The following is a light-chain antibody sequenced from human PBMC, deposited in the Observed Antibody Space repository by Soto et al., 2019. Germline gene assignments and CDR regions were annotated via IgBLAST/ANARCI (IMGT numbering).Light chain of an antibody. J-gene: IGKJ5*01. CDR3: QQRSNWPT. CDR2: DAS. CDR1: QSVSSY. V-gene: IGKV3-11*01. Sequence: VITQSPPTLSFSPRERATLSCRASQSVSSYLAWYQQKPGQAPRLLIYDASNRATGIPARFSGSGSGTDFTLTISSLEPEDFAVYYCQQRSNWPTSGQATRPEI.